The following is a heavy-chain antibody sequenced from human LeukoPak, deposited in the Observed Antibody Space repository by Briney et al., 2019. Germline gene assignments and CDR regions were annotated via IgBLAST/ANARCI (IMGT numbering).Heavy chain of an antibody. D-gene: IGHD3-10*01. CDR1: GFTFSNYW. V-gene: IGHV3-7*01. CDR3: ARDHLGSLKWFGELMFDY. J-gene: IGHJ4*02. Sequence: PGGSLRLSCAAPGFTFSNYWMSWVRQAPGKGLEWVANIKQDGSEKYYVDSVKGRFTISRDNAKNSLYLQMNSLRAEDTAVYYCARDHLGSLKWFGELMFDYWGQGTLVTVSS. CDR2: IKQDGSEK.